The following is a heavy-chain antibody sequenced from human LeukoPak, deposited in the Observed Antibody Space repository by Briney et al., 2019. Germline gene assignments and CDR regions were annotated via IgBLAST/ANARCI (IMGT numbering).Heavy chain of an antibody. CDR1: GGSISSGSYY. D-gene: IGHD3-3*01. J-gene: IGHJ5*02. Sequence: SETLSLTCTVSGGSISSGSYYWSWIRQPAGKGLEWIGRIYTSGSTNYNPSLKSRVTISVDTSKNQFSLKLSSVTAADTAVYYCARGRSGIFGVVTREGWSWFDPWGQGTLVTVSS. V-gene: IGHV4-61*02. CDR2: IYTSGST. CDR3: ARGRSGIFGVVTREGWSWFDP.